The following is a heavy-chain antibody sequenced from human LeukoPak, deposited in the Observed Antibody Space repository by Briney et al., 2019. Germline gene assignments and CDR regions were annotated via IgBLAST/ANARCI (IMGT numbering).Heavy chain of an antibody. CDR1: GGSFSGYY. V-gene: IGHV4-34*01. CDR2: INHSGST. CDR3: ARGPRKLRVVVVAAIVRGSGFDP. D-gene: IGHD2-15*01. J-gene: IGHJ5*02. Sequence: SETLSLTCAVYGGSFSGYYWSWIRQPPGKGLEWIGEINHSGSTNYNPSLKSRVTISVDTSKNQFSLKLSSVTAAATAVYYCARGPRKLRVVVVAAIVRGSGFDPWGQGTLVTVSS.